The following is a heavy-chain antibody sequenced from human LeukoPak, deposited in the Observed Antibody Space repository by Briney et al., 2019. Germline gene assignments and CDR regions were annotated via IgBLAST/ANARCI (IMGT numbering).Heavy chain of an antibody. J-gene: IGHJ4*02. D-gene: IGHD5-12*01. V-gene: IGHV4-31*03. CDR2: IYYSGST. CDR3: ARGGGYDANFDY. Sequence: SQTLSLTCTVSGGSISSGGYYWSWIRQHPGKGLEWIGYIYYSGSTYYNPSLKSRVTMSVDTSKNQFSLKLSSVTAADTAVYYCARGGGYDANFDYWGQGTLVTVSS. CDR1: GGSISSGGYY.